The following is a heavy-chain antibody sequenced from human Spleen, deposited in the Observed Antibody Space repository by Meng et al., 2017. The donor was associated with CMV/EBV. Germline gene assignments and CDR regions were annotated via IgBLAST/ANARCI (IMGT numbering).Heavy chain of an antibody. CDR1: GFTFDDYT. CDR2: ISWDGGST. CDR3: AKDQFEGYGMDV. V-gene: IGHV3-43*01. Sequence: GESLKISCAASGFTFDDYTMHWVRQAPGKGLEWVSLISWDGGSTYYADSVKGRFTISRDNSKNSLYLQMNSLTTEDTALYYCAKDQFEGYGMDVWGQGTTVTVSS. D-gene: IGHD3-16*01. J-gene: IGHJ6*02.